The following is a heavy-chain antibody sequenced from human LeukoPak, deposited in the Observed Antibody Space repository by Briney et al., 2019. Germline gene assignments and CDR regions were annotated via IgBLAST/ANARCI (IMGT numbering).Heavy chain of an antibody. CDR2: ISYDGSNK. CDR1: GFTFSSYA. Sequence: GGSLRLSCAASGFTFSSYAMHWVRQAPGKGLEWVAVISYDGSNKYYADSVKGRFTISRDNSKNTLYLQMNSLRAEDTAVYHCARDKRGGYGGYFDYWGQGTLVTVSS. CDR3: ARDKRGGYGGYFDY. D-gene: IGHD3-22*01. V-gene: IGHV3-30-3*01. J-gene: IGHJ4*02.